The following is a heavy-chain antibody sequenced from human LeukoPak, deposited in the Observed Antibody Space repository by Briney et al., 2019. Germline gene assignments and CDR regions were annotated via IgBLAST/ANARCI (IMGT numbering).Heavy chain of an antibody. D-gene: IGHD5-18*01. CDR2: VFYSGSA. CDR3: ARHVDGYSFGLPRYYIDP. V-gene: IGHV4-39*01. J-gene: IGHJ5*02. Sequence: SETLSLTCTVSGGSMRSSDYYWAWIRQPPGEGLEWIGNVFYSGSAHYNASLKSRVTISADTSKNQFSLSLSSVTAADTAVYFCARHVDGYSFGLPRYYIDPWGQGTLVTVSS. CDR1: GGSMRSSDYY.